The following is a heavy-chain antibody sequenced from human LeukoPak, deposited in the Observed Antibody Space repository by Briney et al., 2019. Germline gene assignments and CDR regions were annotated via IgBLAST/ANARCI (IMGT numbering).Heavy chain of an antibody. CDR2: IFHGGNT. CDR3: ARQDRTLYYDSSGLYFDY. CDR1: GYSISSGYY. Sequence: SETLSLTCAVSGYSISSGYYWGWIRQPPGKGLGWIGSIFHGGNTYYSPSLKSRVTISMDTSMNQFSLKVTSVTAADTAVNYCARQDRTLYYDSSGLYFDYWGQGTLVAVSS. J-gene: IGHJ4*02. V-gene: IGHV4-38-2*01. D-gene: IGHD3-22*01.